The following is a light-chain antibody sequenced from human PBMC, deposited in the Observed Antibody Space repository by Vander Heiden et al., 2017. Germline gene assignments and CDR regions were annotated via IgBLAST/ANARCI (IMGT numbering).Light chain of an antibody. CDR1: ALPKQY. V-gene: IGLV3-25*03. J-gene: IGLJ2*01. CDR3: QSADSSGTYVV. Sequence: SHELTPPPSGCVCPGQTARITCSGDALPKQYAYWYQQKPGQAPVLVIYKDSERPSGIPERFSGSSSGTTVTLTISGVQAEDEADYYCQSADSSGTYVVFGGGTKLTVL. CDR2: KDS.